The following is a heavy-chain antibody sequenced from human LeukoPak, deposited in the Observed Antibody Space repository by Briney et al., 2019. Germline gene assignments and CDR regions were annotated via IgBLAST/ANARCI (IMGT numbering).Heavy chain of an antibody. D-gene: IGHD1-26*01. J-gene: IGHJ4*02. CDR3: VGDIFDVGTTYYFDY. V-gene: IGHV3-11*01. CDR1: GFTFCDYY. Sequence: GGSLRLSCAASGFTFCDYYMSWIPQAPGKGPEGISYICRSGQTIAYAESVKGRFTVSRDNAKNSLFMQMNSLRAEDTAVYYCVGDIFDVGTTYYFDYWGQGTLVTVSS. CDR2: ICRSGQTI.